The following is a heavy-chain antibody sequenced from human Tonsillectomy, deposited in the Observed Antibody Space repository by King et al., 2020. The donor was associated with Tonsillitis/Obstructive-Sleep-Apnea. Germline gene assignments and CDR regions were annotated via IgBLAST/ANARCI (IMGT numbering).Heavy chain of an antibody. J-gene: IGHJ4*02. Sequence: VQLVESGGVVVQPGGSLRLSCAASGFTFDDYTMHWVRQAPGKGLEWVSLISWDGGSTYYADSVKGRFTISRYNSKNSLYLQMNSLRTEDTALYYCAKASLWSCYYSIDYWGQGTLVTVSS. CDR2: ISWDGGST. D-gene: IGHD3-3*01. CDR3: AKASLWSCYYSIDY. CDR1: GFTFDDYT. V-gene: IGHV3-43*01.